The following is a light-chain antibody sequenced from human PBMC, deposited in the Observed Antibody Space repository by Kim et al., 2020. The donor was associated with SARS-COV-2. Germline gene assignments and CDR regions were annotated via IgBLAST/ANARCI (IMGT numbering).Light chain of an antibody. V-gene: IGKV3-15*01. CDR2: SAS. J-gene: IGKJ2*01. CDR1: QSVDNN. Sequence: VSPGERATLSGRASQSVDNNLAWYQQKPGQAPRLLIYSASTRATGIPARFSGSGSGTEFTLTISSLQSEDFALYYCQQYKNWPPYTFGQGTKLEI. CDR3: QQYKNWPPYT.